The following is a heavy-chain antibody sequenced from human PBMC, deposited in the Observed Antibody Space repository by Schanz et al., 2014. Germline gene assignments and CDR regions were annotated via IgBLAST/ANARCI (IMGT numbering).Heavy chain of an antibody. V-gene: IGHV3-11*01. CDR3: ARGNYGMDV. Sequence: QVQLVESGGGLVKPGGSLRLSCTASGFTFSDYYMTWIRQAPGKGLEWVSGISDRGDGTNYGDSVRGRFTISRDNAKNSLFLQMNSLRAEDTAKYYCARGNYGMDVWGQGTTVTVSS. J-gene: IGHJ6*02. CDR2: ISDRGDGT. CDR1: GFTFSDYY.